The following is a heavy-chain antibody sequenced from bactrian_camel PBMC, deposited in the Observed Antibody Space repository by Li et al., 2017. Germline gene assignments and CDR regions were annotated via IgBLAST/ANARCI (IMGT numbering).Heavy chain of an antibody. CDR3: ATGGSWFDY. J-gene: IGHJ4*01. D-gene: IGHD2*01. V-gene: IGHV3S54*01. Sequence: HVQLVESGGGSVQAGGSLRLSCEVSGAIEGTNCIGWFRQYPGKEREGVARIATGSGNTYYADSVKGRFTISQDNAKSTVYLQMTSLKPEDTALYYCATGGSWFDYWGQGTQVTVS. CDR2: IATGSGNT. CDR1: GAIEGTNC.